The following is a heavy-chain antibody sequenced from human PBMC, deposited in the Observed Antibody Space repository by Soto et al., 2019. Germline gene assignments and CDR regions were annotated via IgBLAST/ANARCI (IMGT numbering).Heavy chain of an antibody. J-gene: IGHJ6*03. V-gene: IGHV6-1*01. Sequence: SQTLSLTCAISGDSVSSNSAAWNWIRQSPSRGLEWLGRTYYRSKWYNDYAVSVESRITINPDTSKNQFSLQLNSVTPEDTAVYYCARDGPYSSSSYYYYYYMDVWGKGTTVTVSS. CDR2: TYYRSKWYN. CDR3: ARDGPYSSSSYYYYYYMDV. CDR1: GDSVSSNSAA. D-gene: IGHD6-6*01.